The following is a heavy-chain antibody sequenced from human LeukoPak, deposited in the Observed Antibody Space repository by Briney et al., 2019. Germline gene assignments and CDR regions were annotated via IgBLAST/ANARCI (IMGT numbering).Heavy chain of an antibody. D-gene: IGHD3-16*02. J-gene: IGHJ5*02. CDR2: IDWDDDK. V-gene: IGHV2-70*11. CDR3: ARLSTVYDYVWGSYRLGWFDP. CDR1: GFSLSTSGMC. Sequence: SGPALVKPTQTLTLTCTFSGFSLSTSGMCVSWIRQPPGNALEWLACIDWDDDKYYSTSLKTRLTISKDTSKNQVVLTMTNMDPMDTATYYCARLSTVYDYVWGSYRLGWFDPWGQGTLVTVSS.